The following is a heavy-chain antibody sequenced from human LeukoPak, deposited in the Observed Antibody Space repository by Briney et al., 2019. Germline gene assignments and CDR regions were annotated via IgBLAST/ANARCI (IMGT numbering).Heavy chain of an antibody. V-gene: IGHV4-4*02. CDR1: GGSISSSNW. J-gene: IGHJ4*02. Sequence: SETLSLTCAVSGGSISSSNWWSWVRQPPGKGLEWIGEIYHSGSTNYNPSLESRVTISVDKSKNQFSLKLSSVTAADTAVYYCAGVPSTLDTGSYDDYWGQGTLVTVSS. CDR2: IYHSGST. D-gene: IGHD1-26*01. CDR3: AGVPSTLDTGSYDDY.